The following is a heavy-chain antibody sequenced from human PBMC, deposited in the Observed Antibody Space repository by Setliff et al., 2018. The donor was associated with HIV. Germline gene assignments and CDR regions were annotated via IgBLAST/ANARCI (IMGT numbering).Heavy chain of an antibody. Sequence: PSETLSLTCTVSGGSISSGDYYWSWIRQHPEKGLEWIGYIYYSGSTYYNPSLKSRVTISVDTSKNQFSLRLSSVTAADTAVYYCARAVCGGDCYSRLNWFDPWGQGTLVTVSS. D-gene: IGHD2-21*02. CDR2: IYYSGST. CDR3: ARAVCGGDCYSRLNWFDP. J-gene: IGHJ5*02. CDR1: GGSISSGDYY. V-gene: IGHV4-31*03.